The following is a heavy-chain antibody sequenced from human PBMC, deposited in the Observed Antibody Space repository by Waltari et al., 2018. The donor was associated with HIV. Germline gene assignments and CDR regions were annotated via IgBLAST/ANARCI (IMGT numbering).Heavy chain of an antibody. CDR3: ARDGARQWLVQGGFDY. J-gene: IGHJ4*02. CDR1: GFTFSTDR. CDR2: ISSSSRYI. D-gene: IGHD6-19*01. V-gene: IGHV3-21*01. Sequence: EVQLVESGGGLVKPGGSLRLSCAVSGFTFSTDRMSWVRQAPGKGLEWVSCISSSSRYIYYADSVKGRFTISRDNAKNSLFLQMDSLRAEDTAVYYCARDGARQWLVQGGFDYWGQGALVTVSS.